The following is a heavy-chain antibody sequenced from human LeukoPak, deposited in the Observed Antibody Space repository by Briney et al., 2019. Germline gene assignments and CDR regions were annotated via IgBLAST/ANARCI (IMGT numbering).Heavy chain of an antibody. J-gene: IGHJ4*02. CDR3: ARGGFGLNYYDSSGYYNYFDY. V-gene: IGHV1-18*01. D-gene: IGHD3-22*01. CDR1: GYTFSSYD. CDR2: ISAYNGNT. Sequence: ASVTVSCKASGYTFSSYDISWVRQAPGQGLEWMGWISAYNGNTNYAQKLQGRVTMTTDTSTSTAYMELRSLRSDDTAVYYCARGGFGLNYYDSSGYYNYFDYWGQGTLVTVSS.